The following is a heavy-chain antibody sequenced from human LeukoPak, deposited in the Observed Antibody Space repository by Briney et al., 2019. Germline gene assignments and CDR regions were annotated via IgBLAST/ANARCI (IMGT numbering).Heavy chain of an antibody. Sequence: SETLSLTCTVSGGSISSYYWSWIRQPPGKGLEWIGYIHYSGSTNYNPSLKRPVTISVDPSKNQFSLKLSSVTAADTAVYYCARYPSWDCSGGSCYFSVYWGQGTLVTVSS. J-gene: IGHJ4*02. D-gene: IGHD2-15*01. CDR3: ARYPSWDCSGGSCYFSVY. CDR2: IHYSGST. CDR1: GGSISSYY. V-gene: IGHV4-59*08.